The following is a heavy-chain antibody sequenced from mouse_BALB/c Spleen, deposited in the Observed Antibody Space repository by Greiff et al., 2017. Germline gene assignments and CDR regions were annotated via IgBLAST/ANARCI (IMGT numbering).Heavy chain of an antibody. Sequence: VQLQQSGAELVKPGASVKLSCKASGYTFTSYWMHWVKQRPGQGLEWIGEINPSNGRTNYNEKFKSKATLTVDKSSSTAYMQLSSLTSEDSAVYYCARHPYAMDYWGQGTSVTVSS. CDR2: INPSNGRT. CDR1: GYTFTSYW. CDR3: ARHPYAMDY. V-gene: IGHV1S81*02. J-gene: IGHJ4*01.